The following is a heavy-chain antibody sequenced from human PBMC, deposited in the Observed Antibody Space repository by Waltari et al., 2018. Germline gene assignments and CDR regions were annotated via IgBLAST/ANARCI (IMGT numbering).Heavy chain of an antibody. V-gene: IGHV4-34*01. Sequence: QVQLQQWGAGLLKPSETLSLTCGVRGGSFSSYYWSWIRQSPGKRLEWIGEINHAGNIHYNPSFKSRVTMSIDTARNQFSLEVKSVIAADTAVYFCARISGLDYATPMWGLGTVVTVSS. CDR2: INHAGNI. J-gene: IGHJ3*01. CDR3: ARISGLDYATPM. D-gene: IGHD5-12*01. CDR1: GGSFSSYY.